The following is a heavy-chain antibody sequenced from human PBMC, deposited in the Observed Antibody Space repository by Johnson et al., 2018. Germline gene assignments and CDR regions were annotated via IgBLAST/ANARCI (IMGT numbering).Heavy chain of an antibody. J-gene: IGHJ6*03. CDR3: AKMGGDYVSYYYYYMGV. V-gene: IGHV3-30*18. CDR1: GFTFRHYA. CDR2: ISYEGTNT. Sequence: QVQLVQSGGGVVQPGRSLRLSCTASGFTFRHYAIHWVRQAPGKGLQWVALISYEGTNTYYADSVKGRFTLSRDNSKNTLYLQMNSPRADDTAVYYCAKMGGDYVSYYYYYMGVWGRGTTVTVSS. D-gene: IGHD4-17*01.